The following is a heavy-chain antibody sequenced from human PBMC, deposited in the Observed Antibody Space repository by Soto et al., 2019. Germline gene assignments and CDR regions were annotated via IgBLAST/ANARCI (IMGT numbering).Heavy chain of an antibody. CDR3: ARTRSGDSYGYDY. V-gene: IGHV4-30-4*01. J-gene: IGHJ4*02. CDR2: IYYSGST. Sequence: PSETLSLTCTVSGGSFSSGDYYWSWIRQPPGKGLEWIGYIYYSGSTYYNPSLKSRVTISVDTSKNQFSLKLSSVTAADTAVYYCARTRSGDSYGYDYWGQGTLVTVSS. CDR1: GGSFSSGDYY. D-gene: IGHD5-18*01.